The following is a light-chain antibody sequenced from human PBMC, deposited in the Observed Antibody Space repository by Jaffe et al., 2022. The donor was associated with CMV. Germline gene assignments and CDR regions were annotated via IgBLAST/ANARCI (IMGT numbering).Light chain of an antibody. Sequence: EIVLTQSPGTLSLSPGERASLSCRASQSVTNNYLAWYQQRPGQAPRLLIYGASSRATGIPDRFSGSVSGTDFTLTISRLEPEDFAVYYCQQYASSPFTFGPGTKVDLK. CDR1: QSVTNNY. J-gene: IGKJ3*01. V-gene: IGKV3-20*01. CDR2: GAS. CDR3: QQYASSPFT.